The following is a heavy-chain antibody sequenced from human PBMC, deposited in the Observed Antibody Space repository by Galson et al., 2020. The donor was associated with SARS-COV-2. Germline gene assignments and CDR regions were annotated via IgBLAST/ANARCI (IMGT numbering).Heavy chain of an antibody. CDR1: GGSITGYY. V-gene: IGHV4-4*07. D-gene: IGHD3-22*01. Sequence: SETLSLTCTVSGGSITGYYWTWIRQPAGRRLEWIGRIFSSDTIFYSPSLRNRVSMSLDTSKNQFSLRLTSVTAADTAVYFCASGTPYDSPYYHFYDAWGQGTLVIVSS. CDR2: IFSSDTI. CDR3: ASGTPYDSPYYHFYDA. J-gene: IGHJ5*02.